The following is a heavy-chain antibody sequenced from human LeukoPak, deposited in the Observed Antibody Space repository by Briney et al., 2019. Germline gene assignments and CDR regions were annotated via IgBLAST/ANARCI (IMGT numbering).Heavy chain of an antibody. J-gene: IGHJ5*02. CDR1: GGSISSSSYY. CDR2: IYYSGST. Sequence: PSETLSLTCTVSGGSISSSSYYWGWIRQPPGKGLEWIGSIYYSGSTYYNPSLKSRVTISVDTSKNQFSLKLSSVTAADTAVYYCARTYSSGWYGGNWFDPWGQGTLVTASS. CDR3: ARTYSSGWYGGNWFDP. V-gene: IGHV4-39*01. D-gene: IGHD6-19*01.